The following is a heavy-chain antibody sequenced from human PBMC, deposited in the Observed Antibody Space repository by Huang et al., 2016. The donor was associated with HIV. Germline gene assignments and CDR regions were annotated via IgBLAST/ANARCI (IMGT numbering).Heavy chain of an antibody. J-gene: IGHJ4*02. CDR3: ARARGYYDSSVSYYFDY. Sequence: QVQLVQSGAEVEKPGSSVKVSCKASGGTFSSYAISWVRQAPGQGLEWMGGIIPIFGTANYAQKFQGRVTSTADESTSTAYMELSSLRSEDTAVYYCARARGYYDSSVSYYFDYWGQGTLVTVSS. D-gene: IGHD3-22*01. CDR1: GGTFSSYA. CDR2: IIPIFGTA. V-gene: IGHV1-69*13.